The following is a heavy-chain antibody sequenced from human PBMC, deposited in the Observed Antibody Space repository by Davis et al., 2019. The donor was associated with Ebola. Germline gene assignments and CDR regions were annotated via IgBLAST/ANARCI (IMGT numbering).Heavy chain of an antibody. CDR1: GYTFTSYG. CDR3: ARERATIFGVVITTEFDY. CDR2: IGTYNGNT. Sequence: ASVKVSCKASGYTFTSYGITWVRQAPGQGLEWMGWIGTYNGNTNYAQKLQGRVTMTTDTSTSTAYMELRSLRSDDTAVYYCARERATIFGVVITTEFDYWGQGTLVTVSS. V-gene: IGHV1-18*01. J-gene: IGHJ4*02. D-gene: IGHD3-3*01.